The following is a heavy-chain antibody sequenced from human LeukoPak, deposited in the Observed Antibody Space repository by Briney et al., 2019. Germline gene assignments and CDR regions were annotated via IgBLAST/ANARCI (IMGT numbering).Heavy chain of an antibody. CDR2: INPNSGGT. CDR1: GYTSTGYY. D-gene: IGHD3-3*01. V-gene: IGHV1-2*02. J-gene: IGHJ4*02. CDR3: ARSSTTPYYDFWSGYYTGGYFDY. Sequence: ASVKVSCKASGYTSTGYYMHWVRQAPGQGLEWMGWINPNSGGTNYAQKFQGRVTMTRDTSISTAYMELSRLRSDDTAVYYCARSSTTPYYDFWSGYYTGGYFDYWGQGTLVTVSS.